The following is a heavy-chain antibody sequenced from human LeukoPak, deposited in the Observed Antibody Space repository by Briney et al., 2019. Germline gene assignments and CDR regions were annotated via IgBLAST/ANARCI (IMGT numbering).Heavy chain of an antibody. J-gene: IGHJ3*02. V-gene: IGHV4-61*02. CDR2: IYTSGST. CDR1: GGSIRSGGYY. CDR3: ARVRLHSVVPAARDAFDI. Sequence: SETLSLTCTVSGGSIRSGGYYWSWIRQPAGKGLEWIGRIYTSGSTNYNPSLKSRVTISVDTSKNQFSLKLSSVTAADTAVYYCARVRLHSVVPAARDAFDIWGQGTMVTVSS. D-gene: IGHD2-2*01.